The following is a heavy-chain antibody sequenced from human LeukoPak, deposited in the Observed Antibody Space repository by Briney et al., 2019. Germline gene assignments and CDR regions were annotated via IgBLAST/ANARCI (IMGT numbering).Heavy chain of an antibody. CDR3: ARTPPPDYGDSDY. Sequence: SETLSLTCTVSGGSMRSYYWTWIRQPPGKGLEWIGYIYYSGSTNYNPSLKSRVTISLDTSKTQFSLTLSSVTAADTAVYYCARTPPPDYGDSDYWGQGTLVTVSS. CDR2: IYYSGST. J-gene: IGHJ4*02. V-gene: IGHV4-59*12. D-gene: IGHD4-17*01. CDR1: GGSMRSYY.